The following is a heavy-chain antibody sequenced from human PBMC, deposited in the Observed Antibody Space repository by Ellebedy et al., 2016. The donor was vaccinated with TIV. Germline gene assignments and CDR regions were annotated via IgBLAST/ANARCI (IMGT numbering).Heavy chain of an antibody. Sequence: GESLKISCKGSGDSFTNYWINWVRQMPGKGLEWMGRIDPSDSYTNYSPSFQGHVTISVDKSISTAYLHWSSLEASDTAIYYCAKSTYADYPVGYGMDVWGQGTSVTVSS. CDR2: IDPSDSYT. CDR1: GDSFTNYW. D-gene: IGHD3-16*01. CDR3: AKSTYADYPVGYGMDV. V-gene: IGHV5-10-1*01. J-gene: IGHJ6*02.